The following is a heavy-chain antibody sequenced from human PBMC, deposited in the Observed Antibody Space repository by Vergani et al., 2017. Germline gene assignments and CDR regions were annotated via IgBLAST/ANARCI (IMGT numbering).Heavy chain of an antibody. J-gene: IGHJ3*02. V-gene: IGHV3-11*01. D-gene: IGHD4-11*01. CDR2: IGNSGNTI. CDR3: ARDHIDYNSYPGNFDI. CDR1: GFSFSDHY. Sequence: QVQLVESGGGLVKPGGSLRLSCAASGFSFSDHYMTWIRQAPGRVLEWVSDIGNSGNTIEYADSVKGRFSISRDNAKSSLFLQMNSLRAEDTAVYYCARDHIDYNSYPGNFDIWGEGSMVTVSS.